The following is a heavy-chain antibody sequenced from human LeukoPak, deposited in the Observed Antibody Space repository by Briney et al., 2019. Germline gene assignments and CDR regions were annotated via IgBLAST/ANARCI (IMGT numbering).Heavy chain of an antibody. D-gene: IGHD4-23*01. CDR1: GGTFSSYA. J-gene: IGHJ4*02. CDR3: ARMEMRRGNSPGHRFDY. Sequence: SVTLSCKASGGTFSSYAISWVRQAPGQGLEWMGGIIPIFGTANYAQKFQRRVTITADESTSTAYMELSSLRSEDTAVYYCARMEMRRGNSPGHRFDYWGQRTMVADSS. CDR2: IIPIFGTA. V-gene: IGHV1-69*01.